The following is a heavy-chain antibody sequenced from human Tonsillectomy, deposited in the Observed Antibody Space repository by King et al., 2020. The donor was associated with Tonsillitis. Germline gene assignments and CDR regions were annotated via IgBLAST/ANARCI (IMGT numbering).Heavy chain of an antibody. CDR3: AKDRATGYYYYGMNV. CDR2: ISWNSDSI. CDR1: GFTFNDYA. V-gene: IGHV3-9*01. D-gene: IGHD1-26*01. Sequence: VQLVESGGALVQPGRSLRLSCVASGFTFNDYAMHWVRQAPGKGLEWVSGISWNSDSIGYADSVKGRFTISRDNAKYSLYLQMNSLRPEDTALYYCAKDRATGYYYYGMNVWGQGTTVTVSS. J-gene: IGHJ6*02.